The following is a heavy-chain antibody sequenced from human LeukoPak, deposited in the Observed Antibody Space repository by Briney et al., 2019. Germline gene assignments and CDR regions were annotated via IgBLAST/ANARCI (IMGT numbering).Heavy chain of an antibody. CDR2: IIAIFGTA. CDR3: ARDQIPAAAIPNWFDP. J-gene: IGHJ5*02. D-gene: IGHD2-2*01. CDR1: GGTFSSYA. Sequence: SVKVSCKASGGTFSSYAISWVRQAPGQGLEWMGRIIAIFGTANYAQKFQGRVTITTDESTSTAYMELSSLRSEDTAVYYCARDQIPAAAIPNWFDPWGQGTLVTVSS. V-gene: IGHV1-69*05.